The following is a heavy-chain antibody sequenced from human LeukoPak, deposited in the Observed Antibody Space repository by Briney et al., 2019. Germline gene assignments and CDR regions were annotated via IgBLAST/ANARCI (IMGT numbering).Heavy chain of an antibody. D-gene: IGHD6-13*01. J-gene: IGHJ4*02. V-gene: IGHV4-4*07. CDR3: ARTRLEYSSSWYDDY. CDR2: IYTSGST. CDR1: GGSISSYY. Sequence: SETPSLTCTVSGGSISSYYWSWIRQPAGKGLEWIGRIYTSGSTNYNPSLKSRVTMSVDTSKNQFSLKLSSVTAADTAVYYCARTRLEYSSSWYDDYWGQGTLVTVSS.